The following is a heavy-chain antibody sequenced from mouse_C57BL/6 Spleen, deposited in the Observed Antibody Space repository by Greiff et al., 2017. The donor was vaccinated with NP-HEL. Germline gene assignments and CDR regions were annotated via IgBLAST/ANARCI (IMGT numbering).Heavy chain of an antibody. Sequence: EVKLVESGGGLVKPGGSLKLSCAASGFTFSSYTMSWVRQTPEKRLEWVATISGGGGNTYYPDSVKGRFTISRDNAKNTLYLQMSSLRSEDTALYYCARRPSDYAMDYWGQGTSVTVSS. CDR2: ISGGGGNT. V-gene: IGHV5-9*01. CDR1: GFTFSSYT. CDR3: ARRPSDYAMDY. J-gene: IGHJ4*01.